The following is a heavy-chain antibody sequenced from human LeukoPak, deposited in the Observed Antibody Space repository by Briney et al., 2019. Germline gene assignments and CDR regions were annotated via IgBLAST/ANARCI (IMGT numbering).Heavy chain of an antibody. CDR3: AREIYCSSTSCSNWFDP. D-gene: IGHD2-2*01. CDR2: IIPIFGTA. CDR1: GGTFSSYA. J-gene: IGHJ5*02. Sequence: SSVKVSCKASGGTFSSYAISWVRQAPGQGLEWMGGIIPIFGTANYAQKFQGRVTITADESTSTAYMELSSLRSEDTAVYYCAREIYCSSTSCSNWFDPWGQGTLVTVSS. V-gene: IGHV1-69*01.